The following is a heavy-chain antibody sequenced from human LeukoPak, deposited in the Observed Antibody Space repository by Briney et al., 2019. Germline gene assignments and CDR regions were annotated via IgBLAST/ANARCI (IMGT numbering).Heavy chain of an antibody. CDR3: ARGVAAAGTKGNWFDP. CDR1: GGSIDSYY. D-gene: IGHD6-13*01. CDR2: IYYSGST. Sequence: SETLSLTCTVSGGSIDSYYWSWIRQPPGKGLEWIGYIYYSGSTYYNPSLKSRVTISVDTSKNQFSLKLSSVTAADTAVYYCARGVAAAGTKGNWFDPWGQGTLVTVSS. V-gene: IGHV4-59*12. J-gene: IGHJ5*02.